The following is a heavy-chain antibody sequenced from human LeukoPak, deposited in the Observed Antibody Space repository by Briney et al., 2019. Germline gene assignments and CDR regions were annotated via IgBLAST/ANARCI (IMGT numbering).Heavy chain of an antibody. CDR2: ISYDGSTT. D-gene: IGHD6-19*01. Sequence: GRSLRLSCAASGFTFSSYGMHWVRQAPGKGLEWVAVISYDGSTTYYVDSVKGRFTISRDNSKNTLSLQMNSLRGEDTAVYYCAKDPSSGWYEAQFDFWGQGTLVTVSS. J-gene: IGHJ4*02. V-gene: IGHV3-30*18. CDR3: AKDPSSGWYEAQFDF. CDR1: GFTFSSYG.